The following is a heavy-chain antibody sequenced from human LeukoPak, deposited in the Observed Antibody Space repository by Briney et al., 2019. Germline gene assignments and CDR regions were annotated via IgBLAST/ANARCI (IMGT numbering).Heavy chain of an antibody. V-gene: IGHV1-18*01. J-gene: IGHJ4*02. CDR2: ISAYNGNT. CDR1: GYTFTSYG. CDR3: ARDFSRLMATIPFDY. D-gene: IGHD5-24*01. Sequence: GASVNVSCKASGYTFTSYGISWVRQAPGQGLEWMGWISAYNGNTNYAQKLQGRVTMTTDTSTSTAYMELRSLRSDDTAVYYCARDFSRLMATIPFDYWGQGTLVTVSS.